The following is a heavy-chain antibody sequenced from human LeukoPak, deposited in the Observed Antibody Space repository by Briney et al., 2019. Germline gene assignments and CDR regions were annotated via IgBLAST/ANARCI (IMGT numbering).Heavy chain of an antibody. CDR1: GFTFSGYW. CDR3: ARDFLYGSGNRSGY. V-gene: IGHV3-74*01. Sequence: RGSLRLSCAASGFTFSGYWMHWVRQAPGKGLVWVSRINTDGSSTSYADSVKGRFTISRDNAKDTLYLQMNSLRAEDTAVYYCARDFLYGSGNRSGYWGQGTLVSVSS. J-gene: IGHJ4*02. CDR2: INTDGSST. D-gene: IGHD3-10*01.